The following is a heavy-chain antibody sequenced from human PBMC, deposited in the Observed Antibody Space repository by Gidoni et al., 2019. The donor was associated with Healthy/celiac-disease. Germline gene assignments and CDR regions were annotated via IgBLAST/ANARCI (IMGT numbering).Heavy chain of an antibody. J-gene: IGHJ4*02. Sequence: EVQLVESGGGLVQPGRSLRLSCAASGFTFDDYAMHWVRQAPGKGLEWVSGISWNSGSIDYADSVKGRFTISRDNAKNSLYLQMNSLRAEDTALYYCAKTLGIAARSPFDYWGQGTLVTVSS. CDR2: ISWNSGSI. CDR3: AKTLGIAARSPFDY. CDR1: GFTFDDYA. D-gene: IGHD6-6*01. V-gene: IGHV3-9*01.